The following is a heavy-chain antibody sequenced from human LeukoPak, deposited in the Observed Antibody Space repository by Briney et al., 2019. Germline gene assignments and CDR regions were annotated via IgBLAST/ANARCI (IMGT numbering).Heavy chain of an antibody. J-gene: IGHJ6*03. V-gene: IGHV1-8*01. D-gene: IGHD2-2*01. Sequence: GASVKVPCKASGYTFTSYDINWVRQATGQGLEWMGWMNPNSGNTGYAQKFQGRVTMTRNTSISTAYMELSSLRSEDTAVYYCARITVVPTTYYYYMDVWGKGTTVTVSS. CDR2: MNPNSGNT. CDR3: ARITVVPTTYYYYMDV. CDR1: GYTFTSYD.